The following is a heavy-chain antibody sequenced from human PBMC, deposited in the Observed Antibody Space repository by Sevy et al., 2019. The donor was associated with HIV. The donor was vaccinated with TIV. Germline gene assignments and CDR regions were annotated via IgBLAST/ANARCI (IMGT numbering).Heavy chain of an antibody. D-gene: IGHD3-22*01. CDR3: ARGAGYYDKGMDV. CDR2: IIPIFGTA. CDR1: GGTFSSYT. V-gene: IGHV1-69*13. Sequence: ASVKVSCRASGGTFSSYTINWVRQAPGQGLEWMGEIIPIFGTANYAQKLQGRVTIIADESTTTAYMELSSLRSEDTAVYYCARGAGYYDKGMDVWGQGTTVTVSS. J-gene: IGHJ6*02.